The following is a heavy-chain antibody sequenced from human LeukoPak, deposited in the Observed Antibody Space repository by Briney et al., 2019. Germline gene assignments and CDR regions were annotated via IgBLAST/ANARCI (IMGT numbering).Heavy chain of an antibody. CDR3: AKDEYSSSSGAFDI. Sequence: PGGSLRLSCAASGFTFDDYAMHWVRQAPGKGLEWVSGISWNSGSIGYADSVKGRFTISRDNAKNSLYLQMNSLGAEDMALYYCAKDEYSSSSGAFDIWGQGTMVTVSS. CDR2: ISWNSGSI. CDR1: GFTFDDYA. J-gene: IGHJ3*02. D-gene: IGHD6-6*01. V-gene: IGHV3-9*03.